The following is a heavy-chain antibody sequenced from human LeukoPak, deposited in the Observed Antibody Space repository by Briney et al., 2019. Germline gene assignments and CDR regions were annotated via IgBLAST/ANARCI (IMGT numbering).Heavy chain of an antibody. CDR2: IYSGGST. J-gene: IGHJ4*02. CDR1: GFTVSSNY. CDR3: EKDEHMPAAASDY. D-gene: IGHD2-21*01. Sequence: GGSLRLSCAASGFTVSSNYMSWVRQAPGKGLEWVSVIYSGGSTYYADSVKGRFTISRDNSKNTLYLQMNSLRAEDTAVYYCEKDEHMPAAASDYGGQETLFTVSS. V-gene: IGHV3-53*01.